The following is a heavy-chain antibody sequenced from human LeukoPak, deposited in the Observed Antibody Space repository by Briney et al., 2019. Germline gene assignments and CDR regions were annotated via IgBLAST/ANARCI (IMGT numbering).Heavy chain of an antibody. CDR2: IYSSGST. CDR3: ARGAYYYDSSGYYWFDP. Sequence: SETLSLTCTVSGGSISSYYWSWIRQPAGKGLEWIGRIYSSGSTIYNPSLKSRVTMSVDTSKNQFSLKLSSVTAADTAVYYCARGAYYYDSSGYYWFDPWGQGTLVTVSS. CDR1: GGSISSYY. J-gene: IGHJ5*02. D-gene: IGHD3-22*01. V-gene: IGHV4-4*07.